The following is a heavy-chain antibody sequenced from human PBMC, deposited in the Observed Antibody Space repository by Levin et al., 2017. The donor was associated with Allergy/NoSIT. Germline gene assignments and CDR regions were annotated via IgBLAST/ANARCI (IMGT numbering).Heavy chain of an antibody. D-gene: IGHD4-17*01. CDR1: GDSISSSFH. V-gene: IGHV4-39*07. CDR3: ARGGDYVFANWYFDV. J-gene: IGHJ2*01. CDR2: IYSRGTT. Sequence: PSETLSLTCTVSGDSISSSFHWGWIRQPPGKGLEWIGIIYSRGTTYYNPSLQSRVTISLDMSKNQLSLKLSSVTAADTAVYYCARGGDYVFANWYFDVWGRGTLVNVSS.